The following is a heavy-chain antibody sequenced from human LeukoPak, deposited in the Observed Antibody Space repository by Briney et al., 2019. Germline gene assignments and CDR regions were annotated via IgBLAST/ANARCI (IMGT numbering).Heavy chain of an antibody. Sequence: GGFLRLSCAASGFTFTSYYMSWIRQAPGKGLEWISFISSGSGTISYADSVEGRSTTSRDNTDNSLYLQMNSLRVEDRAVYYCARGPSGYHNTGGQGTLVTVSS. J-gene: IGHJ4*02. D-gene: IGHD5-12*01. CDR2: ISSGSGTI. V-gene: IGHV3-11*04. CDR1: GFTFTSYY. CDR3: ARGPSGYHNT.